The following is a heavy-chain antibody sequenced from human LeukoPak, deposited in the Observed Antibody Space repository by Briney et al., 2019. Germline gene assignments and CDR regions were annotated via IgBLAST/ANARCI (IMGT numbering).Heavy chain of an antibody. Sequence: ASVKVSCKASGYIFTDYYMHWVRQAPGQELVWMGRINPNSGGTNYAQKLQGRVTMTGDTSISTAYTELSSLRSEDTATYYCARDQRVTAVSLHYYYYYMDVWGKGTTVTVSS. CDR3: ARDQRVTAVSLHYYYYYMDV. V-gene: IGHV1/OR15-1*02. CDR2: INPNSGGT. J-gene: IGHJ6*03. D-gene: IGHD4-23*01. CDR1: GYIFTDYY.